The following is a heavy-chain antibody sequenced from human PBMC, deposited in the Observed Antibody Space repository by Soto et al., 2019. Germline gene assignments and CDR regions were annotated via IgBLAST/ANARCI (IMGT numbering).Heavy chain of an antibody. CDR2: IWYDGSNK. V-gene: IGHV3-33*01. Sequence: QVQLVESGGGVVQPGRSLRLSCAASGFTFRNYGMHWVRQAPGKGLGWMAVIWYDGSNKDHADSVKGRFTISRDNSKNTLYLQMNSLRDEDTAVYYCARGRDGYNPDYWGQGTLVTVSS. CDR3: ARGRDGYNPDY. J-gene: IGHJ4*02. CDR1: GFTFRNYG. D-gene: IGHD5-12*01.